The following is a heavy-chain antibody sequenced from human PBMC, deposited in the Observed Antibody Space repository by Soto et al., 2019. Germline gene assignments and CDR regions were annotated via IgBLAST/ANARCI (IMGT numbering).Heavy chain of an antibody. D-gene: IGHD3-16*01. CDR2: IYYSGST. J-gene: IGHJ6*03. Sequence: PSETLSLTCTVSGGSISSYYWSWIRQPPGKGLEWIGYIYYSGSTYYNPSLKSRVTISVDTSKNQFSLKLSSVTAADTAVYYCARVPYYYYYMDVWGKGTTVTVSS. CDR3: ARVPYYYYYMDV. CDR1: GGSISSYY. V-gene: IGHV4-59*12.